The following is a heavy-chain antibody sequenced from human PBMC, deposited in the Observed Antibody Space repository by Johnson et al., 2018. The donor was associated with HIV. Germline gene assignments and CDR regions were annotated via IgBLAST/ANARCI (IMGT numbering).Heavy chain of an antibody. V-gene: IGHV3-30*03. CDR3: ATFDAFDI. Sequence: QVQLVESGGGVVQPGRSLRLSCAASGFTFRSYWMSWVRQAPGKGLEWVSVISYDGSNKYYADSVKGRFTISRDNSKNTLYLQMNSLRAEDTAVYYCATFDAFDIWGQGTMVTVSS. CDR1: GFTFRSYW. J-gene: IGHJ3*02. CDR2: ISYDGSNK.